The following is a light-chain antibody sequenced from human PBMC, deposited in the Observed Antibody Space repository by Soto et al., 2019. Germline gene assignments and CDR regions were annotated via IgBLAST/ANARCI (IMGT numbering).Light chain of an antibody. Sequence: EVVMTQSPATLSVSPGERATLSCRASQSARSSLGWYQQKPGQPPSLLIYDVSIRATGIPARFSGGGSGTDFTLTISRLEPDDFALYYCQHYGASPITFGQGTRLEI. CDR2: DVS. CDR3: QHYGASPIT. V-gene: IGKV3-20*01. CDR1: QSARSS. J-gene: IGKJ5*01.